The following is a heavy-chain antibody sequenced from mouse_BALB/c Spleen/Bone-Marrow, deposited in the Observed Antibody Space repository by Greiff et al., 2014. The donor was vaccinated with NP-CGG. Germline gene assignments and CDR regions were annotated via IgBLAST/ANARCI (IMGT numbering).Heavy chain of an antibody. CDR3: ARYGGRYYAMDY. J-gene: IGHJ4*01. Sequence: EVQLQQPGAELVKPGASVKLSCTASGFNIKDTYMHWVKQRPEQGLEWIGRIDPANGNTNYDPRFQGKATITADTSSNTAYLQLSSLTSEDTAVYYCARYGGRYYAMDYWGQGTSVTVSS. D-gene: IGHD1-1*01. V-gene: IGHV14-3*02. CDR2: IDPANGNT. CDR1: GFNIKDTY.